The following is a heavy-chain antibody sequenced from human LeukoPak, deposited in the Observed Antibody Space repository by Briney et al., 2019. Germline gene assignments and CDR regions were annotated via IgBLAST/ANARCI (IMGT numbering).Heavy chain of an antibody. CDR2: IWYDGSNK. J-gene: IGHJ4*02. CDR3: ARGYSSGSRWLDY. Sequence: PGRSLRLSCVASGFTFSSYGMHWVRQAPGKGLEWVAVIWYDGSNKYYADSVKGRFTISRDNSKNTLYLQMNSLRAEDTAVYYCARGYSSGSRWLDYWGQGTLVTVFS. CDR1: GFTFSSYG. D-gene: IGHD3-22*01. V-gene: IGHV3-33*01.